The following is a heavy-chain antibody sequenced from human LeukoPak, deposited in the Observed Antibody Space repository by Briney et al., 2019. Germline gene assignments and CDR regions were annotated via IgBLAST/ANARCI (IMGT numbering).Heavy chain of an antibody. J-gene: IGHJ6*02. V-gene: IGHV1-18*01. D-gene: IGHD6-6*01. CDR3: ARARYSSSPPDV. CDR2: ISAYNGNT. CDR1: GYTFTSYG. Sequence: ASVKVSCEASGYTFTSYGITWVRQAPGQGLEWMGWISAYNGNTNYAQNLQGRVTMTTDTSTSTAYMELRSLRSDDTAVFYCARARYSSSPPDVWGQGTTVTVSS.